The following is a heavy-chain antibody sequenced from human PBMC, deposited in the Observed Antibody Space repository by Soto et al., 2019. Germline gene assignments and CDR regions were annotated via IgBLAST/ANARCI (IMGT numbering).Heavy chain of an antibody. V-gene: IGHV3-30*18. CDR3: AKANAHIPFDS. CDR2: ISYDGSSQ. Sequence: QVQLVESGGGVVQPGRSLRLSCAASGFTFSSDGMHWVRQAPGKGLEWVAVISYDGSSQYYAVSVQGRFTISRDNSKNTLYLKMNSLIPEDTALYYCAKANAHIPFDSWGQGTLVTVSS. D-gene: IGHD2-21*01. J-gene: IGHJ4*02. CDR1: GFTFSSDG.